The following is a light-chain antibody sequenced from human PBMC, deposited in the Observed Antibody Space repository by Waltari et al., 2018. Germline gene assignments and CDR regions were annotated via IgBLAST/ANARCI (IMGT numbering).Light chain of an antibody. CDR2: EVA. J-gene: IGLJ3*02. V-gene: IGLV2-23*02. Sequence: QSALTQPASVSGSPGQSITISCTGTSSDVGNYNLVSWYQQHPGKAPKLMIYEVATRPSGVSNRFSGSKSGNTASLTISWLQAEDEADYYCCSYAASSTWVFGGGTKLTVL. CDR1: SSDVGNYNL. CDR3: CSYAASSTWV.